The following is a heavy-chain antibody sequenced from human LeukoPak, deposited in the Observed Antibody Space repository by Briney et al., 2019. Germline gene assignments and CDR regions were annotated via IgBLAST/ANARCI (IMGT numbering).Heavy chain of an antibody. V-gene: IGHV3-30-3*01. Sequence: GSLRLSCAASGFTFSYSALHWVRQAPGKGLEWVALISYDGNNKYYADSVKGRFTISRDNSKNTLYLQMNSLRGEDTAVYYCARDGPAPGAIKQYYGMDVWGQGTTVTVSS. D-gene: IGHD2-2*02. CDR2: ISYDGNNK. J-gene: IGHJ6*02. CDR3: ARDGPAPGAIKQYYGMDV. CDR1: GFTFSYSA.